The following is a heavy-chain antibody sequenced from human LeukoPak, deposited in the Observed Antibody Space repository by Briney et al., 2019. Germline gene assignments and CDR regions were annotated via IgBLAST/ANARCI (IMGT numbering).Heavy chain of an antibody. CDR2: IYPGDSDT. Sequence: GESLKISCKGSGYIFTSYWIGWVRQMPGKGLEWVGIIYPGDSDTRYSPSFQGQVTISADKSISTAYLQWSSLKASDTAMYYCARRITMVRGVIAYYFDYWGQGTLVTVSP. D-gene: IGHD3-10*01. J-gene: IGHJ4*02. CDR1: GYIFTSYW. CDR3: ARRITMVRGVIAYYFDY. V-gene: IGHV5-51*01.